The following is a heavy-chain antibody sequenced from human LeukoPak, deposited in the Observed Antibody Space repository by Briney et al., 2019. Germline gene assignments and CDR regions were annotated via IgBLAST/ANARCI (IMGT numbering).Heavy chain of an antibody. J-gene: IGHJ3*02. V-gene: IGHV4-34*01. Sequence: PSETLSLTCAVYGGSFSGYYWSWIRQPPGKGLEWIGEINHSGSTNYNPSLKSRVTISVDTSKNQFSLKLSSVTAADTAEYYCARGVGTGAFDIWGQGTMVTVSS. CDR3: ARGVGTGAFDI. CDR2: INHSGST. CDR1: GGSFSGYY. D-gene: IGHD3-10*01.